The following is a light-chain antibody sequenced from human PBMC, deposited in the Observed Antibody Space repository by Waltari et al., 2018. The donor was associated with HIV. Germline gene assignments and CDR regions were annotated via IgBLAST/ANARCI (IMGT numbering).Light chain of an antibody. V-gene: IGLV2-14*01. CDR2: EVN. CDR3: SSYTTRASVV. CDR1: TNDFSTYNF. Sequence: QSALTQPASVSGSPGQSITISCTGPTNDFSTYNFVSWYQQSPAGAPKLIIFEVNSRPSGISDRFSGSKSGDTASLTISGLQAEDEAVYFCSSYTTRASVVFGGGTKLTVL. J-gene: IGLJ2*01.